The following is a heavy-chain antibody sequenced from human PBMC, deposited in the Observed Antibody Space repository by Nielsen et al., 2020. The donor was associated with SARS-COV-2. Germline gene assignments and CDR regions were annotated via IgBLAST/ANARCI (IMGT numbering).Heavy chain of an antibody. D-gene: IGHD7-27*01. CDR1: GFTFSSYD. Sequence: GESLKISCVASGFTFSSYDMRWVRQAPGKGLEWVSAIGSAGDTYYPGSVKGRFTISRENAKNSLYLQMNSLRAGDTAVYYCARDNWGRMDVWGQGTTVTVSS. CDR2: IGSAGDT. V-gene: IGHV3-13*04. CDR3: ARDNWGRMDV. J-gene: IGHJ6*02.